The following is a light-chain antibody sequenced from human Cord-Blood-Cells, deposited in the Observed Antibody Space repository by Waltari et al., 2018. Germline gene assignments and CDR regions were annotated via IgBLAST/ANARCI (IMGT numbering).Light chain of an antibody. CDR3: QSYDSSLSGHVV. CDR2: GNS. CDR1: SSNIGAGYD. Sequence: SVLTQPPSVSGAPGQRVTIPCTGSSSNIGAGYDVHWYQQLPGPAPKLLIYGNSNRPSGVPDRFSGSKSGTSASLAITGLQAEDEADYYCQSYDSSLSGHVVFGGGTKLTVL. J-gene: IGLJ2*01. V-gene: IGLV1-40*01.